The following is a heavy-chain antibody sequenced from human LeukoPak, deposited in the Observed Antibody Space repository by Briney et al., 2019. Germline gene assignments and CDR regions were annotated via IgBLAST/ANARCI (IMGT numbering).Heavy chain of an antibody. Sequence: SQTLSLTCAISGDSVSSNNGAWNWIRQSPSRGLEWPGRTYYRSKWYNDYAGSLISRITNSPDTSKNQFSLPVYSVTPEDTAVYYCARDVVTTGWHTYDFWGQGTLVTVSS. J-gene: IGHJ4*02. CDR2: TYYRSKWYN. V-gene: IGHV6-1*01. CDR3: ARDVVTTGWHTYDF. D-gene: IGHD3-9*01. CDR1: GDSVSSNNGA.